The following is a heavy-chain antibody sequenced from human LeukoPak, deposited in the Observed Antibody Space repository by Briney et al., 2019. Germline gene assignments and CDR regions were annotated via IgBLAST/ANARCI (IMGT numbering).Heavy chain of an antibody. CDR2: INLSGST. J-gene: IGHJ5*02. CDR3: ARGRVGGIYSSGWYRYWFDP. V-gene: IGHV4-34*01. CDR1: GGSFSGYY. D-gene: IGHD6-19*01. Sequence: SETLSLTCAVYGGSFSGYYWSWIRQPPGKGLEWIGEINLSGSTNYNPSLKSRVTISVDTSKNQFSLKLSSVTAADTAVYYCARGRVGGIYSSGWYRYWFDPWGQGTLVTVSS.